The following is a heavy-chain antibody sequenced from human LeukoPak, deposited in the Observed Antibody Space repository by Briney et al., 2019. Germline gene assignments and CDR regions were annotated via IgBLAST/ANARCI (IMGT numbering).Heavy chain of an antibody. V-gene: IGHV4-34*01. CDR1: GGSFSGYY. D-gene: IGHD3-10*01. J-gene: IGHJ5*02. CDR2: INHSGST. Sequence: PSETLSLTCAVYGGSFSGYYWSWIRQPPGKGLEWIGEINHSGSTNYNPSLKSRVTISVDTSKNQFSLKLSSVTAADTAVYYCARHPPIGKRITMVRGGKFDPWGQGTLVTVSS. CDR3: ARHPPIGKRITMVRGGKFDP.